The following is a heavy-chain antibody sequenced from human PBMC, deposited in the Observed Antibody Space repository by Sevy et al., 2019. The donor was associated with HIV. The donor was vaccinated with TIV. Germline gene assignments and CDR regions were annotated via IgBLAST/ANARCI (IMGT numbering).Heavy chain of an antibody. CDR2: ISYDGSNK. CDR3: ARGSYSYGYGYFDY. J-gene: IGHJ4*02. D-gene: IGHD5-18*01. CDR1: GFTFSSYA. Sequence: GGSLRLSCAASGFTFSSYAMHWVRQAPGKGLEWVAVISYDGSNKYYADSLKGRFTISRDNSKNTLYLQMNSLGAEDTAVYYCARGSYSYGYGYFDYWGQGTLVTVSS. V-gene: IGHV3-30-3*01.